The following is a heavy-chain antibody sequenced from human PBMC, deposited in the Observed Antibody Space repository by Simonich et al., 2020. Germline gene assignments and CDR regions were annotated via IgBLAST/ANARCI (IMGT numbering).Heavy chain of an antibody. Sequence: QVQLVQSGAEVKKPGASVKVSCKASGYTFTGSYMHWVRQAPGQGLAWVGGIKPNSGGTNYAQSFQGRVTMTRDTSISTAYMELSRLRSDDTAVYYCARNGLVGILKAFDIWGQGTMVTVSS. CDR1: GYTFTGSY. V-gene: IGHV1-2*02. CDR3: ARNGLVGILKAFDI. J-gene: IGHJ3*02. CDR2: IKPNSGGT. D-gene: IGHD2-21*01.